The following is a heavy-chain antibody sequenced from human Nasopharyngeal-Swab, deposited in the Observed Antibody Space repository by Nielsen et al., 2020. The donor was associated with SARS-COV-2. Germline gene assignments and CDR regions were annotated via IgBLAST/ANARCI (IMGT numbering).Heavy chain of an antibody. V-gene: IGHV3-48*02. J-gene: IGHJ4*02. D-gene: IGHD6-6*01. Sequence: GESLKISCAASGFTFSSYSMNWVRQAPGKGLEWVSYISSSSSTIYYADSAKGRFTISRDNAKNSLYLQMNSLRDEDTAVYYCARAGAARPTATDYWGQGTLVTVSS. CDR3: ARAGAARPTATDY. CDR2: ISSSSSTI. CDR1: GFTFSSYS.